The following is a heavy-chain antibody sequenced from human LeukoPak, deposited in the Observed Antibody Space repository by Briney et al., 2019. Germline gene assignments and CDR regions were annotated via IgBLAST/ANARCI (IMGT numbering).Heavy chain of an antibody. D-gene: IGHD3-10*01. V-gene: IGHV1-2*02. CDR3: ARDLKLDPVLPYGSGSYYLDY. CDR2: INPNSGGT. CDR1: GYTFTGYY. Sequence: AASVTVSCKASGYTFTGYYMHWVRQAPEEGLEWMGWINPNSGGTNYAYKFQGRVTMTRDTSISTAYMELSSLRSDDSAVYYCARDLKLDPVLPYGSGSYYLDYWGQGTLVTVSS. J-gene: IGHJ4*02.